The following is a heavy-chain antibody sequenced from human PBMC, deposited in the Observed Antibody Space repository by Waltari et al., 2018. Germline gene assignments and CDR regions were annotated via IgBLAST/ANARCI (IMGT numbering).Heavy chain of an antibody. CDR1: GGSISSHY. D-gene: IGHD3-22*01. V-gene: IGHV4-59*11. CDR2: IYYSGST. Sequence: VQLQESGPGLVKPSETLSLTCTVSGGSISSHYWSWTRQPPGKGLEWIGYIYYSGSTNYNPSLKSRVTISVDTSKNQFSLKLSSVTAADTAVYYCARGHHYYDSSGYGIDYWGQGTLVTVSS. J-gene: IGHJ4*02. CDR3: ARGHHYYDSSGYGIDY.